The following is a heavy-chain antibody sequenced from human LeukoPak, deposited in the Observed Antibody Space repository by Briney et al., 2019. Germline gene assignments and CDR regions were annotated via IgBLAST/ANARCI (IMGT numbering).Heavy chain of an antibody. CDR1: GFAFSSYA. Sequence: GGSLRLSCAASGFAFSSYAMNWVRQAPGKGLDWVSFITGDSHTIYYADSVKGRFIVSRDNAENSLYLQINSLSAEDTAVYYCARDRVGGSFDYWGQGTLVTVSS. CDR3: ARDRVGGSFDY. V-gene: IGHV3-48*01. CDR2: ITGDSHTI. D-gene: IGHD6-19*01. J-gene: IGHJ4*02.